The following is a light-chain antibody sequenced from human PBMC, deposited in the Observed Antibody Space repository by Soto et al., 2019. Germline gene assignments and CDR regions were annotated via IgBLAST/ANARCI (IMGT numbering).Light chain of an antibody. Sequence: IQLTQSPSSLSASVGDRVTITCPASQDIAIYLAWYKQKPGEDPKLLIYAASTLYGGVPSRFSGSGSGTDFPLPITSLQAEDFATYYCQQLRMYPSTFGGGTKVESN. V-gene: IGKV1-9*01. CDR1: QDIAIY. CDR2: AAS. CDR3: QQLRMYPST. J-gene: IGKJ4*01.